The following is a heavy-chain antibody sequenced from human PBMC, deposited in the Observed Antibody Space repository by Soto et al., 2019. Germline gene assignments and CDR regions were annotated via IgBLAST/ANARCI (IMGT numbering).Heavy chain of an antibody. V-gene: IGHV3-11*01. CDR1: GFTFGDYH. Sequence: GGSLRLSCEASGFTFGDYHMTWIRQAPGKGLEWVSFIGNRGTGIYYADSVKGRFTIFRDNAKSSLYLQMNSLRAEDTAMYYCARDLRAVGMASRFDPWGQGTLVTVSS. D-gene: IGHD6-13*01. CDR2: IGNRGTGI. J-gene: IGHJ5*02. CDR3: ARDLRAVGMASRFDP.